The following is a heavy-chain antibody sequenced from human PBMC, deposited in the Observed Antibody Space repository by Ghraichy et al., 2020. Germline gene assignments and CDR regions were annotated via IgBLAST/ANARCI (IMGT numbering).Heavy chain of an antibody. CDR2: ISSSSSYI. J-gene: IGHJ4*02. D-gene: IGHD3-9*01. CDR3: ARDSQYYDILTGYYNSCFDY. V-gene: IGHV3-21*01. CDR1: GFTFSSYS. Sequence: LSLTCAASGFTFSSYSMNWVRQAPGKGLEWVSSISSSSSYIYYADSVKGRFTISRDNAKNSLYLQMNSLRAEDTAVYYCARDSQYYDILTGYYNSCFDYWGQGTLVTVSS.